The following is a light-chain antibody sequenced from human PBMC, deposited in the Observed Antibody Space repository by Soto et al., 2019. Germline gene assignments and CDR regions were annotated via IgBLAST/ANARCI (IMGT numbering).Light chain of an antibody. Sequence: QTVVTQEPSFSVSPGGTVTLTCGLSSGSVSISYYPSWYQQTPGQAPRTLIYNTNTRSSGVPDRFSGSILGNKAALTITGAQADDESDYYCVLYMGSGIWGFGGGTKVTVL. CDR2: NTN. V-gene: IGLV8-61*01. CDR1: SGSVSISYY. CDR3: VLYMGSGIWG. J-gene: IGLJ2*01.